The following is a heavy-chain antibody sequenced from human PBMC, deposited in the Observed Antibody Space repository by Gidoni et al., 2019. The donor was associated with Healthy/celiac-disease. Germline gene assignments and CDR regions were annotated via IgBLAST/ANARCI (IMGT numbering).Heavy chain of an antibody. V-gene: IGHV4-34*01. CDR2: INHSGST. J-gene: IGHJ4*02. D-gene: IGHD3-10*01. Sequence: QVQLQQWGAGLLKPSETLSLTCAVYGGSFSGYYWSWIRQPPGKGLEWIGEINHSGSTNYNPSLKSRVTISVDTSKNQFSLKLSSVTAADTAVYYCARGGNGITMVRGVSIRRYFDYWGQGTLVTVSS. CDR1: GGSFSGYY. CDR3: ARGGNGITMVRGVSIRRYFDY.